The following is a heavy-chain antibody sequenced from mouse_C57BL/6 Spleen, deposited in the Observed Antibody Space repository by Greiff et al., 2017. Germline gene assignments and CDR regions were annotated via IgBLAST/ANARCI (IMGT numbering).Heavy chain of an antibody. J-gene: IGHJ3*01. V-gene: IGHV5-9*01. Sequence: EVKLVESGGGLVKPGGSLKLSCAASGFTFSSYTMSWVRQTPEKRLEWVATISGGGGNTYYPDSVKGRFTISRDNAKNTLYLQMSSLRSEDTALYYCARQKDYYGSSYGLFAYWGQGTLVTVSA. CDR3: ARQKDYYGSSYGLFAY. D-gene: IGHD1-1*01. CDR1: GFTFSSYT. CDR2: ISGGGGNT.